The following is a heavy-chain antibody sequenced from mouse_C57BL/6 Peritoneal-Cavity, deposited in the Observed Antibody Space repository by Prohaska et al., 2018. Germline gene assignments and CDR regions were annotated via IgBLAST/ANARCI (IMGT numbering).Heavy chain of an antibody. V-gene: IGHV11-2*01. CDR3: MRDSNYWYFDV. CDR1: GFTFSGFW. J-gene: IGHJ1*03. D-gene: IGHD2-5*01. CDR2: INSDGSAI. Sequence: EVQMFETGGGLVQPGGSRGLSCEGSGFTFSGFWISWVRLSPGKYLEWVGDINSDGSAINYAQFIKDRFTIGRDNEKGNLYLQMNNVRSEYTATYFFMRDSNYWYFDVWGTGPTVTVSS.